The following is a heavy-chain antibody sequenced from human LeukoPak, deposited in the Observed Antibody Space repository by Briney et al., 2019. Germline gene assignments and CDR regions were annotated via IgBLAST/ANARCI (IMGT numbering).Heavy chain of an antibody. CDR3: ARTYYDFWSAHYGMDV. Sequence: PSETLSLTCTASGGSVSSGSYYWSWIRQPPGKGLEWIGYIYYSGSTNYNPSLKSRVTISVDMSKNQFSLKLSSVTAADTAVYYCARTYYDFWSAHYGMDVWGQGTTVTVSS. CDR2: IYYSGST. V-gene: IGHV4-61*01. D-gene: IGHD3-3*01. CDR1: GGSVSSGSYY. J-gene: IGHJ6*02.